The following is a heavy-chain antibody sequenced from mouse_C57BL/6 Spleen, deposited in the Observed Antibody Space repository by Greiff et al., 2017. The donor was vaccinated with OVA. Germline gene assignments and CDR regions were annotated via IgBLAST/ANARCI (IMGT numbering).Heavy chain of an antibody. J-gene: IGHJ3*01. CDR1: GYTFTSYW. CDR2: IYPGSGGT. D-gene: IGHD4-1*01. V-gene: IGHV1-55*01. CDR3: ARGETLGAFGY. Sequence: LQQPGAELVKPGASVKMSCKASGYTFTSYWMTWVKQRPGRGLEWIGDIYPGSGGTNYNEKFKSKATLTVDTSSSTAYMQLSSLTSEASAVYYCARGETLGAFGYWGQGTLATVSA.